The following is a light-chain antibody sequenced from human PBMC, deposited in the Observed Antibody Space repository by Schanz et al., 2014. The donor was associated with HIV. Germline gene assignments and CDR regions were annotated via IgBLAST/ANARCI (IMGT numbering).Light chain of an antibody. CDR2: EVS. Sequence: QSALTQPPSASGSPGQSVTISCTGTSSDVGGYNYVSWYQQHPGKAPKLMIYEVSERPLGVPNRFSGSKSGNTASLTVSGLQAEDEADYYCSSFRDTNTVVFGGGTKLTVL. V-gene: IGLV2-8*01. J-gene: IGLJ2*01. CDR1: SSDVGGYNY. CDR3: SSFRDTNTVV.